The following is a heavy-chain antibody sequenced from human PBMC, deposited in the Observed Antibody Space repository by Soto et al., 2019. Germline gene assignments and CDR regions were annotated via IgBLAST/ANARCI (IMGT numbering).Heavy chain of an antibody. D-gene: IGHD3-22*01. CDR2: INHSGST. Sequence: SETLSLTCAFYGGSFSGYYWSWIRQPPGKGPEWIGEINHSGSTNYNPSLKSRVTISVDTSKNQFSLKLSSVTAADTAVYYCASYINYYDSSGYPGYNWFDPWGQGTLVTVSS. J-gene: IGHJ5*02. CDR1: GGSFSGYY. V-gene: IGHV4-34*01. CDR3: ASYINYYDSSGYPGYNWFDP.